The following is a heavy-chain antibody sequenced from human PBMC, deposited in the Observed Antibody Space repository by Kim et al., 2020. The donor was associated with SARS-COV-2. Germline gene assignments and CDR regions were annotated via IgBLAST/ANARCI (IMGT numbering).Heavy chain of an antibody. V-gene: IGHV4-59*08. CDR2: IYYSGST. J-gene: IGHJ6*02. Sequence: SETLSLTCTVSGGSISSYYWSWIRQPPGKGLEWIGYIYYSGSTNYNPSLKSRVTISVDTSKNQFSLKLSSVTAADTAVYYCARQVGYCSSTSCRGEGYYYYGMDVWGQGTTVTVSS. D-gene: IGHD2-2*01. CDR1: GGSISSYY. CDR3: ARQVGYCSSTSCRGEGYYYYGMDV.